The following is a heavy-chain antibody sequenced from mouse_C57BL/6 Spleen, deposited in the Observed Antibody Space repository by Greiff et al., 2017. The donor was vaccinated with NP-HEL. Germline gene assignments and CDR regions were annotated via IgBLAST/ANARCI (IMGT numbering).Heavy chain of an antibody. J-gene: IGHJ4*01. D-gene: IGHD2-4*01. V-gene: IGHV14-3*01. Sequence: EVQLVESVAELVRPGASVKLSCTASGFNIKNTYMHWVKQRPEQGLEWIGRIDPANGNTKYAPKFQGKATITADTSSNTAYLQLSSLTSEDTAIYYCARSPIYYDYGGLSMDYWGKGTSVTVSS. CDR3: ARSPIYYDYGGLSMDY. CDR1: GFNIKNTY. CDR2: IDPANGNT.